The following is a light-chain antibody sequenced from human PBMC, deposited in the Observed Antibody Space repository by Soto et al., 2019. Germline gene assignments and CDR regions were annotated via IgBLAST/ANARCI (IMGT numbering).Light chain of an antibody. CDR1: SSNIGRNT. CDR3: AAWDDSLKAVV. Sequence: QSVLTQPPSASGTPGQRVTISCSGSSSNIGRNTVNWYQQLPGTAPKLLIYSNNHRPSGVPDRFSGSKSGTSASLAISGLRSEDEADYWCAAWDDSLKAVVFGGGTKLTVL. CDR2: SNN. V-gene: IGLV1-44*01. J-gene: IGLJ2*01.